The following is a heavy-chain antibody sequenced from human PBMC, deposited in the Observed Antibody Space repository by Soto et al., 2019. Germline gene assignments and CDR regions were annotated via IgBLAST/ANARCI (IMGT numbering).Heavy chain of an antibody. J-gene: IGHJ5*02. D-gene: IGHD6-6*01. CDR1: GGSISSGGYY. CDR2: IYYSGST. Sequence: SETLSLTCTVSGGSISSGGYYWSWIRQHPGKGLEWIGYIYYSGSTYYNPSLKSRVTISVDTSKNQFSLKLSSVTAADTAVYYCARDYHQSDSSSWPSWFDPWGQGTLVTVSS. CDR3: ARDYHQSDSSSWPSWFDP. V-gene: IGHV4-31*03.